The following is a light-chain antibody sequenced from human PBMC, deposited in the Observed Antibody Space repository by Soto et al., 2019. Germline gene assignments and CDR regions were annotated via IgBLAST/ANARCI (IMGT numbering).Light chain of an antibody. J-gene: IGLJ3*02. CDR1: SSNIGAGYD. Sequence: QLVLTQPPSVSGAPGHRVTISCTGTSSNIGAGYDVHWYQQLPGTAPKLLIYGSANRPSGVPDRISGSKSGTSASLVITGLQSEDEADYYCQSYDSRLTGSVFGGGTKVTVL. CDR2: GSA. V-gene: IGLV1-40*01. CDR3: QSYDSRLTGSV.